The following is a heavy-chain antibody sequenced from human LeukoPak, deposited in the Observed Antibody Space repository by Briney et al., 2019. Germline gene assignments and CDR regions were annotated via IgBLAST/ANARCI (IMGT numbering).Heavy chain of an antibody. Sequence: SETLSLTCTVSGGSISSVSYYWSWIRQPAGKGLEWIGRIYTSGSTNYNPYLKSRVTISVDTSKNQFSLKLSSVTAADTGVYYCARDNRKKKTTVSTYYYYMDVWGKGTTVTVSS. CDR1: GGSISSVSYY. CDR2: IYTSGST. J-gene: IGHJ6*03. CDR3: ARDNRKKKTTVSTYYYYMDV. V-gene: IGHV4-61*02. D-gene: IGHD4-11*01.